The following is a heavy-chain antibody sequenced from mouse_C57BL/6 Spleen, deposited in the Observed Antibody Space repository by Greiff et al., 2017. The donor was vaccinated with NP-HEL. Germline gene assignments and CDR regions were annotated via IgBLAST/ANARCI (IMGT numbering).Heavy chain of an antibody. CDR1: GYTFTSYW. V-gene: IGHV1-52*01. J-gene: IGHJ4*01. CDR2: IDPSDSET. CDR3: ARWDYYYGSSYVNYAMDY. D-gene: IGHD1-1*01. Sequence: VQLQQPGAELVRPGSSVKLSCKASGYTFTSYWMHWVKQRPIQGLEWIGNIDPSDSETHYNQKFKDKATLTVDTSSSTAYMQLSSLTSEDSAVYYCARWDYYYGSSYVNYAMDYWGQGTSVTVSS.